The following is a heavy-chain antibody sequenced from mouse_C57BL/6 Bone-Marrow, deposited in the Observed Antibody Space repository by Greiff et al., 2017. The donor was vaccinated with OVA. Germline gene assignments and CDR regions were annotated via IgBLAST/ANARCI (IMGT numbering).Heavy chain of an antibody. V-gene: IGHV2-2*01. Sequence: VQLQESGPGLVQPSQSLSITCTVSGFSLTSYGVHWVRQSPGKGLEWLGVIWSGGSTDYNAAFISRLSISKDNSKSQVFFKMNSLQADDTAIYYCARTKGLRLAYWGQGTLVTVSA. CDR2: IWSGGST. J-gene: IGHJ3*01. CDR3: ARTKGLRLAY. D-gene: IGHD2-4*01. CDR1: GFSLTSYG.